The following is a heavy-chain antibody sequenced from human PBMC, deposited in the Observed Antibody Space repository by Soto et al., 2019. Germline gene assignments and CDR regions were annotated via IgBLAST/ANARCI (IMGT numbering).Heavy chain of an antibody. Sequence: QVQLEQSGPGLVTPSQTLSLTCYISVVSITSPNHYLRWIRQSPRVVLEWIGYIFDSGTTQYNSSFKGLVTIFGDTSQSQFSLTIQSVNVADSAFYYCAREVSGTVAFAYWGRGTLVTVSS. J-gene: IGHJ4*02. CDR3: AREVSGTVAFAY. CDR2: IFDSGTT. CDR1: VVSITSPNHY. V-gene: IGHV4-31*01. D-gene: IGHD2-21*02.